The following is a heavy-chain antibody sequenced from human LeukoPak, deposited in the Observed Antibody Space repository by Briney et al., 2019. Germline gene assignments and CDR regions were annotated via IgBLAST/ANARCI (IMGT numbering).Heavy chain of an antibody. V-gene: IGHV3-23*01. J-gene: IGHJ6*02. Sequence: GGSLRLSCAASGFTFSSYAMSWVRQAPGKGLVWVSAISGSGGSTYYADSVKGRFTISRDNSKNTLYLQMNSLRAEDTAVYYCAKARGLGSIAAAGTEYYYGMDVWGQGTTVTVSS. CDR1: GFTFSSYA. CDR3: AKARGLGSIAAAGTEYYYGMDV. D-gene: IGHD6-13*01. CDR2: ISGSGGST.